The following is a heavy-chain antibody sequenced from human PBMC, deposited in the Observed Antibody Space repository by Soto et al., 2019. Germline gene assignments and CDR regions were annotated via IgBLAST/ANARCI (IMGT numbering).Heavy chain of an antibody. J-gene: IGHJ4*02. CDR3: AKDSPRYYYDSSGSFDY. D-gene: IGHD3-22*01. V-gene: IGHV3-23*01. Sequence: EVQLLESGGGLVQPGGSLRLSCAASGFTFSSYAMSWVRQAPGKGLEWVSAISGSGGSTYYADSVKGRFTISRDNSNNTLYLQMNSLSAEDTAVYYCAKDSPRYYYDSSGSFDYWGQGTLVTVSS. CDR2: ISGSGGST. CDR1: GFTFSSYA.